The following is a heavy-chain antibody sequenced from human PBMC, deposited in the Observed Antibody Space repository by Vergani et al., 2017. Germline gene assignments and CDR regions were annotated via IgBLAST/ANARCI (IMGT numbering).Heavy chain of an antibody. CDR1: GFTSAGYA. Sequence: EVQLEESGGGLVLPGRSLRLSCVASGFTSAGYAMHWVRQAPGKGLEWVSGISWNSNSIGYAYSVKGRFTISRDNAKNSLYLQMNSLRAEDTALYYCAKDLGTSSGGGWFDHWGQGTLVTVSS. D-gene: IGHD6-6*01. V-gene: IGHV3-9*02. CDR3: AKDLGTSSGGGWFDH. J-gene: IGHJ5*02. CDR2: ISWNSNSI.